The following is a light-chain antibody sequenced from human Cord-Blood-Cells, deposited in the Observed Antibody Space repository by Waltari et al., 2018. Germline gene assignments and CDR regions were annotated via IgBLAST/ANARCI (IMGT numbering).Light chain of an antibody. V-gene: IGKV3-20*01. CDR1: QSVSSSY. CDR2: GAS. Sequence: ELVLTQSPGTLSLSPGEGATLSCRASQSVSSSYLAWYQQKPGQSPRLLIYGASSRATGIPDRFSGSGSGTDFTLTISRLEPEDFAVYYCQQYGSSPMITFGQGTRLEIK. J-gene: IGKJ5*01. CDR3: QQYGSSPMIT.